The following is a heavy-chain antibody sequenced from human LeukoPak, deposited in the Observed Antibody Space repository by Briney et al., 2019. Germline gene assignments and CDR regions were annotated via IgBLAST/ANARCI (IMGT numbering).Heavy chain of an antibody. CDR2: ISYDGSNK. V-gene: IGHV3-30*18. D-gene: IGHD3-9*01. Sequence: GRSLRLSCAASGFTFSSYGMHWVRQAPGKGLEWVAVISYDGSNKYYADSVKGRFTISRDNSKNTLYLQMNSLRAKDTAVYYCAKDGSDILTGSDYWGQGTLVTVSS. J-gene: IGHJ4*02. CDR3: AKDGSDILTGSDY. CDR1: GFTFSSYG.